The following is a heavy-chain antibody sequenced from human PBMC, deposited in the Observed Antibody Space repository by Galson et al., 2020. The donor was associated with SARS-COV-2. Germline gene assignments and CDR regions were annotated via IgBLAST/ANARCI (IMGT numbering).Heavy chain of an antibody. J-gene: IGHJ3*01. Sequence: SGPTLVKPTETLTLTCTVSGFSLSNARMGVSWIHQPPGKALEWLAHIFSNDEKSYSTSLKSRLSISKDTFKSQVVLSMTSMDPVDTGTYYCARLYGSGGLDAFDVWGQGTMVTVSS. CDR1: GFSLSNARMG. CDR2: IFSNDEK. V-gene: IGHV2-26*01. CDR3: ARLYGSGGLDAFDV. D-gene: IGHD3-10*01.